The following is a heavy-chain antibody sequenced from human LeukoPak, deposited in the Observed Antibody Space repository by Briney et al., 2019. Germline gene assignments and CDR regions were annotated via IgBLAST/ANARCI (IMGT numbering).Heavy chain of an antibody. V-gene: IGHV3-53*01. Sequence: GGSLRLSCAASGFTVSSNYMSWVRQAPGKGLEWVSVIYSGGSTYYADSVKGRFTLSRDSSKNTLYLQMNTLRAEDTAVYHYARDGFSSGYPYDAFDIWGQGTMVTVSS. CDR1: GFTVSSNY. J-gene: IGHJ3*02. D-gene: IGHD3-22*01. CDR3: ARDGFSSGYPYDAFDI. CDR2: IYSGGST.